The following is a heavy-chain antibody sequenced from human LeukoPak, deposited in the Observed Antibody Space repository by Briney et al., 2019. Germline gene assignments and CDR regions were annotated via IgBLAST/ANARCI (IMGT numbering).Heavy chain of an antibody. J-gene: IGHJ4*02. CDR3: ARGTSGWLVYFDY. Sequence: GGSLRLSCAASGFTFSDYYMSWIRQAPGKGLEWVSYISSSGSTIYYPDSVKGRFTISRDNAQNSLYLQMNSLRAEDTAVYYCARGTSGWLVYFDYWGQGTLVTVSS. CDR1: GFTFSDYY. CDR2: ISSSGSTI. V-gene: IGHV3-11*04. D-gene: IGHD6-19*01.